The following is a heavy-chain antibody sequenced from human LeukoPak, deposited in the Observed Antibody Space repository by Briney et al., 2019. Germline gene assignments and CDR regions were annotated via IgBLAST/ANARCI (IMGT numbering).Heavy chain of an antibody. CDR1: GGSISSGGYS. V-gene: IGHV4-30-2*01. J-gene: IGHJ6*02. CDR3: ARDSESYGMDV. Sequence: SETLSLTCAVSGGSISSGGYSWSWIRQPPGKGLEWTGYIYHSGSTYYNPSLKSRVTISVDRSKNQFSLKLSSVTAADTAVYYCARDSESYGMDVWGQGTTVTVSS. CDR2: IYHSGST. D-gene: IGHD1-14*01.